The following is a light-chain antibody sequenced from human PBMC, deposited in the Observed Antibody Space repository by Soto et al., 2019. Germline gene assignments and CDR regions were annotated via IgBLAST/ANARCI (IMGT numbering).Light chain of an antibody. CDR1: SGHSSYA. V-gene: IGLV4-69*01. J-gene: IGLJ2*01. Sequence: QLVLTQSPSASASLGASVKLTCTLSSGHSSYAIAWHQQHPEKGPRYLMKLNSDGSHSKGDGIPDRFSGSSSGAERYLTISSLQSEDEADYYCQTWGTVHVVFGGGTKVTVL. CDR2: LNSDGSH. CDR3: QTWGTVHVV.